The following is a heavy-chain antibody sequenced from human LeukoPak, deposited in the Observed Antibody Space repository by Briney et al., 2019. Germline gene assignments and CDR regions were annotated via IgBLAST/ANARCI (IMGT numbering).Heavy chain of an antibody. D-gene: IGHD6-19*01. V-gene: IGHV3-23*01. CDR2: ISGSGGST. CDR1: GFTFSSYA. CDR3: AKDQQYSSRGPWFDP. Sequence: PGGSLRLSCAASGFTFSSYAMSWVRQAPGKGLEWVSAISGSGGSTYYADSVKGRFTISRDNSKNTLSLQMNSLRAEDTAVYYCAKDQQYSSRGPWFDPWGRGTGLSVSS. J-gene: IGHJ5*02.